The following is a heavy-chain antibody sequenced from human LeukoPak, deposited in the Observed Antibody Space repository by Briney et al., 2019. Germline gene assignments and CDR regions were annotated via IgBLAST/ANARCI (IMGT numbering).Heavy chain of an antibody. CDR3: ARGRSIAARQVDY. J-gene: IGHJ4*02. CDR2: IYYSGST. D-gene: IGHD6-6*01. Sequence: SETLSLTCTVSGGSVSDYYWGWIRQPPGKGLEWIGSIYYSGSTYYNPSLKSRVTISVDTSKNQFSLKLSSVTAADTAVYYCARGRSIAARQVDYWGQGTLVTVSS. V-gene: IGHV4-39*07. CDR1: GGSVSDYY.